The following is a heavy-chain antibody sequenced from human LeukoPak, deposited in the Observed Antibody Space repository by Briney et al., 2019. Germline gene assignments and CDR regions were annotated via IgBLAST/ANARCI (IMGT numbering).Heavy chain of an antibody. J-gene: IGHJ6*03. D-gene: IGHD6-19*01. CDR3: ARATGSGWVRRYYYYYYMDV. Sequence: PGGSLRLSCAASGFTFSDYYMSWIRQAPGKGLEWVSYISSSGSTIYYADSVKGRFTISRDNAKNSLYLQMNSLRAEDTAVYYCARATGSGWVRRYYYYYYMDVWGKGTTVTISS. CDR2: ISSSGSTI. CDR1: GFTFSDYY. V-gene: IGHV3-11*01.